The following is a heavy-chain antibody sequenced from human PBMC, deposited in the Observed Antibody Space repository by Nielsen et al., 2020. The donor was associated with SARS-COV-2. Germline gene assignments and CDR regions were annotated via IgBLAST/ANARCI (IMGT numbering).Heavy chain of an antibody. D-gene: IGHD2-15*01. CDR2: IIPIFGTA. CDR3: ARGYRTGYCSGGSCYGPVDY. Sequence: WVRQAPGQGLEWMGGIIPIFGTANYAQKFQGRVTITADKSTSTAYMELSSLRSEDTAVYYCARGYRTGYCSGGSCYGPVDYWGQGTLVTVSS. J-gene: IGHJ4*02. V-gene: IGHV1-69*06.